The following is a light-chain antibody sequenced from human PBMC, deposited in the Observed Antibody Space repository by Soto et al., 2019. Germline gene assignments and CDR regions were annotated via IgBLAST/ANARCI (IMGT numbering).Light chain of an antibody. CDR2: DVD. Sequence: QSALTQPASVSGSPGQSITISCTGTSSDIGRHNHVSWYQQHPGKAPKLLIYDVDNRPSGVSSRFSGSKSGNTASLTISGLQTEDETDYFCCSHTGTDTQVVFGGGTKLTVL. V-gene: IGLV2-14*03. CDR1: SSDIGRHNH. CDR3: CSHTGTDTQVV. J-gene: IGLJ2*01.